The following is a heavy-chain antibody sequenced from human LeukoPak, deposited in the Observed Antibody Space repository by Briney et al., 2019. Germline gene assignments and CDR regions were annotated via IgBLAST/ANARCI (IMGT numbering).Heavy chain of an antibody. CDR1: GGSISSSSYY. D-gene: IGHD3-22*01. CDR2: IYYSGST. V-gene: IGHV4-39*07. CDR3: ARERDGYYSGYYFDY. Sequence: SETLSLTCTVSGGSISSSSYYWGWIRQPPGKGLEWIGSIYYSGSTYYNPSLKSRVTISVDTSKNQFSLKLSSVTAADTAVYYCARERDGYYSGYYFDYWGQGTLVTVSS. J-gene: IGHJ4*02.